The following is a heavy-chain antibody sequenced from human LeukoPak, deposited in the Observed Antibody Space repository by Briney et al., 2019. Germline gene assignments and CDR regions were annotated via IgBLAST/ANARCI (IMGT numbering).Heavy chain of an antibody. D-gene: IGHD3-10*01. V-gene: IGHV3-9*01. CDR2: ISWNSGSI. CDR3: ASSRPFGVWGYYMDV. CDR1: GFTFDDYA. Sequence: GGSLRLSCAASGFTFDDYAMHWVRHAPGKGLEWVSGISWNSGSIGYADSAKGRFTISRDNAKNSLYLQMNSLRAEATAVYYCASSRPFGVWGYYMDVWGKGTTVTVSS. J-gene: IGHJ6*03.